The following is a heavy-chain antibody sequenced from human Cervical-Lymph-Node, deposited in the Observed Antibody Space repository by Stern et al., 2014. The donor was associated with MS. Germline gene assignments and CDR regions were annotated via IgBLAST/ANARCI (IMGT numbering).Heavy chain of an antibody. CDR1: GFSLSTSGVA. Sequence: QVTLRESGPTLVKPTQTLTLTCTFSGFSLSTSGVAVAWIRQPPGKALEXPALIYWDDDKDYRASLQDRLTITKGTSYDQVVLTMTNVHPVDEGTYYCAHLQKYAHASYAMDVWGEGTTVTVSS. V-gene: IGHV2-5*02. CDR3: AHLQKYAHASYAMDV. D-gene: IGHD2-2*01. J-gene: IGHJ6*04. CDR2: IYWDDDK.